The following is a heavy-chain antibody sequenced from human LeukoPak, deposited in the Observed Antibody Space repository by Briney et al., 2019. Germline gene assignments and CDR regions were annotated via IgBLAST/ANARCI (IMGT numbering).Heavy chain of an antibody. CDR1: GFTFSAND. J-gene: IGHJ4*02. V-gene: IGHV3-21*04. Sequence: GGSLRLSCAASGFTFSANDMTWVRQAPGKGLEWVSSISSSSTYILHADSVKGRFTISRDNAKNSLYLQMNSLRAEDTAIYYCAKAPTATVVFFESWGQGSLVTVSS. D-gene: IGHD4-23*01. CDR2: ISSSSTYI. CDR3: AKAPTATVVFFES.